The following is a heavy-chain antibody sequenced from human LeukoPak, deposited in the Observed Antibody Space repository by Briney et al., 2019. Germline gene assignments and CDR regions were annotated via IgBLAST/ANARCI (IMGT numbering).Heavy chain of an antibody. CDR3: AKVAGTTSSYYYMDV. CDR2: ISGSGGST. J-gene: IGHJ6*03. Sequence: PGGSLRLSCAGSGFTFNTYAMSWVRQAPGKGLEWVSAISGSGGSTYYADSVRGRFTISRDNSKNTLYLQMNSLRAEDTAVYYCAKVAGTTSSYYYMDVWGKGTTVTVSS. D-gene: IGHD1-1*01. CDR1: GFTFNTYA. V-gene: IGHV3-23*01.